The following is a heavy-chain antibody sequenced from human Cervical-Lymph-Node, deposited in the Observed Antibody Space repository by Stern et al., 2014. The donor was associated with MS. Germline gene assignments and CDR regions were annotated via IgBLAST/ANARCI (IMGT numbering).Heavy chain of an antibody. Sequence: VQLVESGAEVKKPWSSVKVSCKASGGTFSSYAISWVRQAPGQGLEWMGGIIPIFGTANYAQKFQGRVTITADESTSTAYMELSSLRSEDTAVYYCARDRRCSGGSCLIFDYWGQGTLVTVSS. V-gene: IGHV1-69*01. CDR3: ARDRRCSGGSCLIFDY. J-gene: IGHJ4*02. CDR1: GGTFSSYA. D-gene: IGHD2-15*01. CDR2: IIPIFGTA.